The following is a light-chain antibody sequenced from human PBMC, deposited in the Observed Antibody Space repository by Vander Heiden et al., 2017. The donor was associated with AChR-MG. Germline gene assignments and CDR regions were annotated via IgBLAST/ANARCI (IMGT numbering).Light chain of an antibody. CDR1: QSISSY. J-gene: IGKJ2*01. CDR3: QQCDSTKYT. CDR2: AAS. V-gene: IGKV1-39*01. Sequence: DIQMTQSPSSLSASVGDRVTITCRASQSISSYLNWYQQKPGKAPKLLIYAASSLQSGVPSRFSGSGSGTDFTLTISRLQPEDIATYYCQQCDSTKYTFGQRTKLEI.